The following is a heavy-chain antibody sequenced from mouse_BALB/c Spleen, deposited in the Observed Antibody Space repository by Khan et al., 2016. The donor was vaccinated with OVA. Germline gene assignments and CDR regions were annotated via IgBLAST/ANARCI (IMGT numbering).Heavy chain of an antibody. CDR3: ASELGRYYAMDY. CDR1: GYSITRDYA. V-gene: IGHV3-2*02. CDR2: ISNSGST. Sequence: EVKLEESGPGLVKPSQSLSLTCTVTGYSITRDYAWNWIRQFPGNKLEWMGYISNSGSTSYNPSLKSRISINRATSKNQFFLQLNSVTTEDTATYYCASELGRYYAMDYWGQGTSVTVSS. D-gene: IGHD4-1*01. J-gene: IGHJ4*01.